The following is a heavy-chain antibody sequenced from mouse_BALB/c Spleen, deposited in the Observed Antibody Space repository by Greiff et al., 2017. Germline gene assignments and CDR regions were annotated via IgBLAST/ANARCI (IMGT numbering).Heavy chain of an antibody. CDR3: AERAQRAWFAY. CDR2: ISNGGGST. Sequence: EVMLVESGGGLVQPGGSLKLSCAASGFTFSSYTMSWVRQTPEKRLEWVAYISNGGGSTYYPDTVKGRFTISRDNAKNTLYLQMSSLKSEDTAMYYCAERAQRAWFAYWGQGTLVTVSA. V-gene: IGHV5-12-2*01. J-gene: IGHJ3*01. CDR1: GFTFSSYT.